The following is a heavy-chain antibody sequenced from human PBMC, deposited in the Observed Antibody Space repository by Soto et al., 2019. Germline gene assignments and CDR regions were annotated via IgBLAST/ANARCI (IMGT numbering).Heavy chain of an antibody. CDR2: ISAYNGNT. Sequence: ASVKVSCKASGYTFTSYGISWVRQAPGQGLEWMGWISAYNGNTNYAQKLQGRVTMTTDTSTTTAYMELRSLRSDDTAVYYCARDRGLGYYDSSGYFQHWGQGTLVTVSS. D-gene: IGHD3-22*01. CDR3: ARDRGLGYYDSSGYFQH. V-gene: IGHV1-18*01. J-gene: IGHJ1*01. CDR1: GYTFTSYG.